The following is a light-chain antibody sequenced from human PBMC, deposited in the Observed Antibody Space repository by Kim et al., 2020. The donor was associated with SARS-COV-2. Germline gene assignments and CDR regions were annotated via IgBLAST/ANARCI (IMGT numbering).Light chain of an antibody. CDR3: CSYAGSMV. V-gene: IGLV2-11*01. Sequence: PGHSVTISCTGTSSDVCGYNYVSWYQQHPVKAPNLMIYDVSKRPSGVPDRFSGSKSGNTASLTISGLQAEDEADYYCCSYAGSMVFGGGTQLTVL. CDR1: SSDVCGYNY. J-gene: IGLJ2*01. CDR2: DVS.